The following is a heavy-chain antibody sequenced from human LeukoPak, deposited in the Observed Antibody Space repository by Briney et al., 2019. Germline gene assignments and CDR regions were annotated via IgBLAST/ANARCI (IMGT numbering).Heavy chain of an antibody. V-gene: IGHV4-4*09. CDR2: IHISGRT. CDR3: ARIGFGAAAGNGQDY. D-gene: IGHD6-13*01. CDR1: GDSISSHY. J-gene: IGHJ4*02. Sequence: SETLSLTCTVSGDSISSHYWSWIRQPPGKGLEWIGYIHISGRTNYNPSLQSRVTISVDTSKNQFSLKLSSVTAADTAVYYCARIGFGAAAGNGQDYWGQGTLVTVSS.